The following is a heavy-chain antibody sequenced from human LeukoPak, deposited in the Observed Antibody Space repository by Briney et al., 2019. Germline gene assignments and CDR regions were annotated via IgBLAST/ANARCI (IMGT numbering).Heavy chain of an antibody. CDR3: ARASQWLAFDY. J-gene: IGHJ4*02. CDR2: IYNGGST. D-gene: IGHD6-19*01. Sequence: GGSLRLSCAASGFTVSSSYKSSVRQAPGKGLEWVSVIYNGGSTNYADSVKGRFTISRDNSKNTLYLQMNSLRAEDTAVYYCARASQWLAFDYWGQGTLVTVSS. CDR1: GFTVSSSY. V-gene: IGHV3-66*01.